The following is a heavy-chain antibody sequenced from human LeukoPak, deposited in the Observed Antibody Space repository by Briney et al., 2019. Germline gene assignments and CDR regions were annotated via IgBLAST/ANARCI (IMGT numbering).Heavy chain of an antibody. V-gene: IGHV3-66*01. J-gene: IGHJ4*02. D-gene: IGHD6-19*01. CDR3: ASPAQQWHWFYSDN. Sequence: GGSLRLSCAASGFTVSRNFMSWVRQAPGKGLEWVSVIHIGGDTYYADSVRGRFTISRDHSKNTLYLQMNSLRAEDTAVYYCASPAQQWHWFYSDNWGQGTLVTVSS. CDR1: GFTVSRNF. CDR2: IHIGGDT.